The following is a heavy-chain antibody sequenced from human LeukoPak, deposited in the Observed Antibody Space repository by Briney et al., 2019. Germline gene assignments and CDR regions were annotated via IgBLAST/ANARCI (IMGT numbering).Heavy chain of an antibody. D-gene: IGHD6-19*01. Sequence: PGRSLRLSCAASGLSLGSYGMHWVRQAPGKGLEWVAVISHEGSNQYYADSVKGRFTISRDNSKNMVYLQMNSLRAEDTAVYYCARTREQWQVLDYWGQGTLVTVSS. CDR2: ISHEGSNQ. CDR3: ARTREQWQVLDY. J-gene: IGHJ4*02. V-gene: IGHV3-30*03. CDR1: GLSLGSYG.